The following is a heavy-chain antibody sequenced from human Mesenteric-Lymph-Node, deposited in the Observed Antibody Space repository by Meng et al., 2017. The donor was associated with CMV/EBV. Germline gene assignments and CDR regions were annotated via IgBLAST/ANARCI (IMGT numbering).Heavy chain of an antibody. CDR1: GGSFSGYY. V-gene: IGHV4-34*01. J-gene: IGHJ6*02. CDR2: INHSGST. CDR3: ARGRYYDSSGYYYGRYYGMDV. D-gene: IGHD3-22*01. Sequence: LRLSCAVYGGSFSGYYWSWIRQPPGKGLEWIGEINHSGSTNYNPSLKSRVTISVDTSKNQFSLKLSSVTAADTAVYYCARGRYYDSSGYYYGRYYGMDVWGQGTTVTVSS.